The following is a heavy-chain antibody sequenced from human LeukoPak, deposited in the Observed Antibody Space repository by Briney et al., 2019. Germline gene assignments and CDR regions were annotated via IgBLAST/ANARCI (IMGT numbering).Heavy chain of an antibody. J-gene: IGHJ3*02. Sequence: GGSLRLSCAASGFTFHDYGMTWVRQVPGKGLEWVSGINWNSGNTGYADSVKGRFTISRDNAKNSLYLQMNDLRAEDTALHYCARAKACSSTTCPSDIWGLGTMVTVSS. D-gene: IGHD2-2*01. CDR3: ARAKACSSTTCPSDI. CDR1: GFTFHDYG. V-gene: IGHV3-20*04. CDR2: INWNSGNT.